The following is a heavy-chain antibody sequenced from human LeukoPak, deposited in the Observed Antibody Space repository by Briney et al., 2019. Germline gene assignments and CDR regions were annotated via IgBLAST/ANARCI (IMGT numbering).Heavy chain of an antibody. CDR2: IYPRDGST. V-gene: IGHV1-46*01. CDR1: GYTFTSNY. J-gene: IGHJ4*02. Sequence: ASVKVSCKASGYTFTSNYIHWVRQAPGQGLEWMGMIYPRDGSTSYAQKFQGRVTVTRDTSTSTVHMELSGLRSEDTAVYYCARDQEAFDYWGQGTLVTVSS. CDR3: ARDQEAFDY.